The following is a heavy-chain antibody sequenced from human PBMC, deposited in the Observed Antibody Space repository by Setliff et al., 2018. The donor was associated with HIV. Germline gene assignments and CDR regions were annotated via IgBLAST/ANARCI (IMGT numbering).Heavy chain of an antibody. D-gene: IGHD3-16*01. Sequence: SVKVSCKISGGTFSEYAISWVRQAPGQGLEWMGGIIPIIGTANYAQKFQGRVTISADESTSTAYLELSSLRSEDTAVYFCARDLSALAPPATGGGWFDPWGQGTLVTVSS. J-gene: IGHJ5*02. V-gene: IGHV1-69*13. CDR3: ARDLSALAPPATGGGWFDP. CDR2: IIPIIGTA. CDR1: GGTFSEYA.